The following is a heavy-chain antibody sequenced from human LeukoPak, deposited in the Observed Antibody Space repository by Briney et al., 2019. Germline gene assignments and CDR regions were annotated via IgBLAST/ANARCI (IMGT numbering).Heavy chain of an antibody. Sequence: GGSLRLSCAASTFIFSGYSMNWVRQAPGKGLEWVSYISETSSYTYYADSVKGRFTISRDNAKNSLYLQMNSLRAEDTALYHCARDLYGGNSDWGQGTLVTVSS. V-gene: IGHV3-21*04. D-gene: IGHD4-23*01. CDR1: TFIFSGYS. J-gene: IGHJ4*02. CDR3: ARDLYGGNSD. CDR2: ISETSSYT.